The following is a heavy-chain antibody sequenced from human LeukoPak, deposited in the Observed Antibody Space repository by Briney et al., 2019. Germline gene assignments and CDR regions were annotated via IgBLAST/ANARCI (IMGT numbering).Heavy chain of an antibody. D-gene: IGHD2-21*02. CDR2: INHSGGT. CDR1: GGSFSGYY. J-gene: IGHJ4*02. CDR3: ARGFGRSVVTTFPRSSYFDS. Sequence: SETLSLTCAVYGGSFSGYYWSWIRQSPGKGLEWIGEINHSGGTNFNPSLKSRVTMSVDTSKNQFSLKLNSVTAADTAVYYCARGFGRSVVTTFPRSSYFDSWGQGTLVTVSS. V-gene: IGHV4-34*01.